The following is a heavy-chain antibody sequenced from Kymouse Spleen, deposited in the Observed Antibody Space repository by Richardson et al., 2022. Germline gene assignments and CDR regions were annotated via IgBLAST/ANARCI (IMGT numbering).Heavy chain of an antibody. Sequence: EVQLVESGGGLVKPGGSLRLSCAASGFTFSNAWMSWVRQAPGKGLEWVGRIKSKTDGGTTDYAAPVKGRFTISRDDSKNTLYLQMNSLKTEDTAVYYCTTDRGFGEFYYYYGMDVWGQGTTVTVSS. CDR3: TTDRGFGEFYYYYGMDV. CDR1: GFTFSNAW. V-gene: IGHV3-15*01. D-gene: IGHD3-10*01. CDR2: IKSKTDGGTT. J-gene: IGHJ6*02.